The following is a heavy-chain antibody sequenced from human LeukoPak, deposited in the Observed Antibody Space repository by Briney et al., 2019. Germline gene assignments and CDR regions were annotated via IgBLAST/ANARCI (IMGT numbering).Heavy chain of an antibody. Sequence: GGSLRLSCAASGFTFSSYGMHWVRQAPGKGLEWVAVIWYDGNNKYYADSVKGRFTISRDNSKNTLYLQMNSLRAEDTAVYYCARTTSIAAAGTGFYFDYWGQGTLVTVSS. CDR2: IWYDGNNK. CDR1: GFTFSSYG. CDR3: ARTTSIAAAGTGFYFDY. J-gene: IGHJ4*02. D-gene: IGHD6-13*01. V-gene: IGHV3-33*01.